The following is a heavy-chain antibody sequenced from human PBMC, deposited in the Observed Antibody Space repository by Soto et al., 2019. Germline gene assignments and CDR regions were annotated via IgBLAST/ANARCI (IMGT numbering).Heavy chain of an antibody. D-gene: IGHD3-10*01. V-gene: IGHV4-59*08. CDR3: VRQGIGNLHGLVDV. CDR2: VYYNGGS. J-gene: IGHJ6*02. Sequence: QVQLQESGPGLVKPSETLSLTCTVSGGSIDGYNCAWIRQPPGKSLEWVGYVYYNGGSGYNPSLESRVTLSMDTSKSQFSLQLRSVTAADTAVYYCVRQGIGNLHGLVDVWGRGTTVTVSS. CDR1: GGSIDGYN.